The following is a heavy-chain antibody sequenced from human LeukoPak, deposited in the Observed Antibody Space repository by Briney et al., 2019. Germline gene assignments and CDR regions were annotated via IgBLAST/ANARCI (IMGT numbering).Heavy chain of an antibody. CDR1: GFTFSSYA. CDR3: AKDGGAYIVATLDY. J-gene: IGHJ4*02. Sequence: PGGSLRLSCAASGFTFSSYAMSWVRQAPGKGLEWVSAISGGSTYYADSVKGRFTISRDNSKNTLYLQMNSLRAEDTAVYYCAKDGGAYIVATLDYWGQGTLVTVSS. D-gene: IGHD5-12*01. CDR2: ISGGST. V-gene: IGHV3-23*01.